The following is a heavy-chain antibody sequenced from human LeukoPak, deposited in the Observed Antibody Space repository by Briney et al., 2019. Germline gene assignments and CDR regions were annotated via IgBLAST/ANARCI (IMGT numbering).Heavy chain of an antibody. Sequence: GGCLRLSRAPSGLTFSSYGMHWVRRAPCTGRGWLALIWYDGSKQYYADSVQGRFTISRDNSKNTLYVQMNSLRAEDTAVYYCAQDRPAAGGYWGQGTLVSVSS. V-gene: IGHV3-33*06. J-gene: IGHJ4*02. CDR1: GLTFSSYG. D-gene: IGHD6-13*01. CDR2: IWYDGSKQ. CDR3: AQDRPAAGGY.